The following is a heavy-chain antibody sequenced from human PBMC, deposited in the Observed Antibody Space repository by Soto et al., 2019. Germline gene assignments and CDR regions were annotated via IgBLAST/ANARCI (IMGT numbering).Heavy chain of an antibody. CDR3: ARGDKRVPAAIPRPRAFDI. Sequence: PSETLSLTCAVYGGSFSGYYWSWIRQPPGKGLEWIGEINHSGSTNYNPSLKSRVTISVDTSKNQFSLKLSSVTAADTAVYYCARGDKRVPAAIPRPRAFDIWGQGTMVTVSS. D-gene: IGHD2-2*02. CDR1: GGSFSGYY. V-gene: IGHV4-34*01. J-gene: IGHJ3*02. CDR2: INHSGST.